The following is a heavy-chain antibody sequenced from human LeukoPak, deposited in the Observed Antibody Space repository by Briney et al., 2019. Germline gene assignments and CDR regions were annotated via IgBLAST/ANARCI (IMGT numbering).Heavy chain of an antibody. D-gene: IGHD1-7*01. Sequence: GGSLRLSCAASGFTFSSYSMNWVRQAPGKGLEWVSSISSSAIYIYYADSLKGRFTISRDNAKNSLFLQMNSLRVEDTALYYCARDRAWNYGNAVDAFDIWGQGTMVTVSS. V-gene: IGHV3-21*01. CDR3: ARDRAWNYGNAVDAFDI. J-gene: IGHJ3*02. CDR2: ISSSAIYI. CDR1: GFTFSSYS.